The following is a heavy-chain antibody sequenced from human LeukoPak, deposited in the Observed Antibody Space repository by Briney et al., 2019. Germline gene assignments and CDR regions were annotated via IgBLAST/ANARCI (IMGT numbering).Heavy chain of an antibody. Sequence: GGSLRLSCAASGFTFSSYGMHWVRQAPGKGLEWVAVIWNDGSNKFYADSVKGRFTISRDNSKNMLYLQMNSLRAEDTAVYYCVRDPTMIVVVSTAAFDIWGQGTMVTVSS. CDR3: VRDPTMIVVVSTAAFDI. CDR2: IWNDGSNK. CDR1: GFTFSSYG. J-gene: IGHJ3*02. D-gene: IGHD3-22*01. V-gene: IGHV3-33*01.